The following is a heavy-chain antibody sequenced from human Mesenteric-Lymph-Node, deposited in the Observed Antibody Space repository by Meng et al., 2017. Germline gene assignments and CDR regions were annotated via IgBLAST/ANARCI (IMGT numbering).Heavy chain of an antibody. CDR3: AKYLRSDISFRVGSAVVRDFDC. CDR1: GFTFSDYY. CDR2: IGGPGTVT. D-gene: IGHD3-10*01. J-gene: IGHJ4*02. Sequence: GESLKISCAASGFTFSDYYMSWIRQAPGKGLEWVSTIGGPGTVTYYAASVKGRFTIFRDNSKNTLYLQMDSLRAEDTAAYYCAKYLRSDISFRVGSAVVRDFDCWGQGTLVTVSS. V-gene: IGHV3-23*01.